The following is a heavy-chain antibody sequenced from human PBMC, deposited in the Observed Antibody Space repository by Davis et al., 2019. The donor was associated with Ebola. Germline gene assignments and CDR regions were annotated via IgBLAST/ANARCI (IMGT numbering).Heavy chain of an antibody. CDR2: ISAYNGNT. Sequence: ASVKVSCKASGYTFTGYYMHWVRQAPGQGLEWMGWISAYNGNTNYAQKLQGRVTMTTDTSTSTAYMELRSLRSDDTAVYYCARHRSTIFGVVIVWFDPWGQGTLVTVSS. J-gene: IGHJ5*02. D-gene: IGHD3-3*01. CDR3: ARHRSTIFGVVIVWFDP. CDR1: GYTFTGYY. V-gene: IGHV1-18*04.